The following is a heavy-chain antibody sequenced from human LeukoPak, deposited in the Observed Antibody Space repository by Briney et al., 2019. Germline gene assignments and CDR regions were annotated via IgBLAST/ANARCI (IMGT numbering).Heavy chain of an antibody. CDR1: GGSFSGYY. D-gene: IGHD2-2*01. V-gene: IGHV4-34*01. CDR3: ASLPGEGVVVPAATGYDAFDI. Sequence: PSETLSLTCADYGGSFSGYYWSWIRQTPGKGLEWIGEINYSGSTNYNPSLKSRVIISLDTSKTQFSLKLTSATAADTAVYYCASLPGEGVVVPAATGYDAFDIWGQGTMVTVSS. CDR2: INYSGST. J-gene: IGHJ3*02.